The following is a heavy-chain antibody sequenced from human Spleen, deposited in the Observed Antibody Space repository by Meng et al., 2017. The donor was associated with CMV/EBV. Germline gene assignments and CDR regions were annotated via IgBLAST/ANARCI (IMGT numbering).Heavy chain of an antibody. V-gene: IGHV4-31*02. J-gene: IGHJ5*01. D-gene: IGHD6-19*01. CDR2: IYFTGAT. CDR1: GGPHRKGGHY. CDR3: ARELENSGWLYWFDS. Sequence: GGPHRKGGHYWSRNRQHPGKGPEVIGLIYFTGATYYHPVLKGRVIKSVDPSPGQFPLRLSSVTAPEPAVYYCARELENSGWLYWFDSWGQGTLVTVSS.